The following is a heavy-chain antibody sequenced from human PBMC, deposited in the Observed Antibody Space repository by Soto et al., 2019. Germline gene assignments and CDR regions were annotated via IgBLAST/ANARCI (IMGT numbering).Heavy chain of an antibody. Sequence: LRLSCAASGFTFSSYSMNWVRQAPGKGLEWVSYISSSSSTIYYADSVKGRFTISRDNAKNSLYPQMNSLRDEDTAVYYCARDRGSGYSEIGMDVWGQGTTVTVSS. CDR3: ARDRGSGYSEIGMDV. J-gene: IGHJ6*02. V-gene: IGHV3-48*02. CDR1: GFTFSSYS. D-gene: IGHD3-22*01. CDR2: ISSSSSTI.